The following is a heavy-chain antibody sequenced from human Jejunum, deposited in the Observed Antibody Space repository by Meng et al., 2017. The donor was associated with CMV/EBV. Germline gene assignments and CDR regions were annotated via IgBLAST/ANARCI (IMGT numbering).Heavy chain of an antibody. CDR1: GDSINNHF. J-gene: IGHJ4*02. V-gene: IGHV4-4*07. Sequence: QVRLQESGPGLVRPSGTLSLTCSVSGDSINNHFWSWIRQPAGKKLEWIGRISSSGNTNYTPSFKSRVIMSLDTSNNQFFLKLTPVTAADTALYYCARGESRGYYYFDYWGQGILVTVSS. D-gene: IGHD3-22*01. CDR3: ARGESRGYYYFDY. CDR2: ISSSGNT.